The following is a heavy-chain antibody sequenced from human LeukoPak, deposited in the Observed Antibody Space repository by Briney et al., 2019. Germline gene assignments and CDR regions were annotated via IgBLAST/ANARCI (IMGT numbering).Heavy chain of an antibody. Sequence: ASVKVSCKASGYTFTGYYMHWVRQAPGQGLEWMGWINPNSGGTNYAQKFQGRVTMTRDTSISTAYMELCRLRSDDTAVYYCAREMDTAMGYDADYWGQGTLVTVSS. V-gene: IGHV1-2*02. CDR2: INPNSGGT. CDR3: AREMDTAMGYDADY. D-gene: IGHD5-18*01. CDR1: GYTFTGYY. J-gene: IGHJ4*02.